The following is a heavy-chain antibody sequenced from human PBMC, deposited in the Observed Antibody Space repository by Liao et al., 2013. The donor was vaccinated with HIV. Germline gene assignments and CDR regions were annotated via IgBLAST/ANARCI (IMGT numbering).Heavy chain of an antibody. D-gene: IGHD7-27*01. CDR2: IYYSVST. J-gene: IGHJ4*02. CDR1: GGSISSSSYY. V-gene: IGHV4-39*07. CDR3: ARSGDDPNWGPQCY. Sequence: QLQLQESGPGLVKPSETLSLTCTVSGGSISSSSYYWGWIRQPPGKGLEWIGSIYYSVSTYYNPSLKSRVTISVDTSKNQFSLKLSSVTAADTAVYYCARSGDDPNWGPQCYWGQGTLVTVSS.